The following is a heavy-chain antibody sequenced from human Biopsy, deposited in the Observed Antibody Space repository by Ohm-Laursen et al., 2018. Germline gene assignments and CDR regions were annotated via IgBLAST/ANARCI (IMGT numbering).Heavy chain of an antibody. Sequence: SETLSLTCAVSRFSISNYYWTWIRQCQGQGLEWIGYSYYTGSTNYNPSVKSRVTISVDTSKNQFSLKLNSVTAADTAVYFCARDSRGGHLNTTLITGKNLDSWGQGILVTVSS. CDR3: ARDSRGGHLNTTLITGKNLDS. CDR2: SYYTGST. J-gene: IGHJ4*02. D-gene: IGHD3-16*01. V-gene: IGHV4-59*01. CDR1: RFSISNYY.